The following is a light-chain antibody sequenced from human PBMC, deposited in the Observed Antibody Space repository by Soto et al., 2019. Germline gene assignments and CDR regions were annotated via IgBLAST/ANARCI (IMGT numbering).Light chain of an antibody. CDR3: QKHNSAPLF. CDR2: ATS. J-gene: IGKJ3*01. V-gene: IGKV1-27*01. Sequence: DSQMTQAPSSLSAAVVDRGAITCLASQGINCYSAWFQQKPGKVPKLLIYATSALQSGVPSRFRGSGFGTDVTLTISSLEPEDVATYYCQKHNSAPLFFGSGTKVD. CDR1: QGINCY.